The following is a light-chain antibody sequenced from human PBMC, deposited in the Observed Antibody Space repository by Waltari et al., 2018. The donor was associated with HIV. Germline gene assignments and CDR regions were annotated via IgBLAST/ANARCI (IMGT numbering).Light chain of an antibody. CDR2: SNN. CDR1: GSNVGVNF. CDR3: AAWDDSVSGWA. Sequence: QSVLTQAPSASGTPGQRVTLSCSGTGSNVGVNFVSWYQQLPGMAPKLLIYSNNERPSRVPDRCSGSKSGTSASLAISGLRSEDEAVYFCAAWDDSVSGWAFGEGTKVTVL. V-gene: IGLV1-47*01. J-gene: IGLJ2*01.